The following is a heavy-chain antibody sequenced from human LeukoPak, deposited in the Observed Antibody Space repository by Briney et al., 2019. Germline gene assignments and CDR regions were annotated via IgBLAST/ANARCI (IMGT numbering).Heavy chain of an antibody. D-gene: IGHD3-10*02. V-gene: IGHV3-21*01. CDR2: ITSGSSYI. CDR3: AELGITMIGGV. J-gene: IGHJ6*04. CDR1: GFTFSSYN. Sequence: GGSLRLSCAASGFTFSSYNMNWVRQAPGKGLEWVSSITSGSSYIYYADSVKGRFTISRDNAKNSLFLQMNSLRAEDTAVYYCAELGITMIGGVWGKGTTVTISS.